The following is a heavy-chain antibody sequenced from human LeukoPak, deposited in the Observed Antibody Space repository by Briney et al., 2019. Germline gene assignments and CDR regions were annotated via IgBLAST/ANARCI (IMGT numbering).Heavy chain of an antibody. J-gene: IGHJ6*03. D-gene: IGHD1-20*01. CDR1: GGTFSSCA. CDR2: IIPIFGTA. CDR3: ARDRTLSITGTPFPLYYHYMDV. V-gene: IGHV1-69*13. Sequence: GASVKVSCKASGGTFSSCAISWVRQAPGQGREWMGGIIPIFGTANYAQKFQGRVTITADESTSTAYMELSSLRSEDTAVYYCARDRTLSITGTPFPLYYHYMDVWGKGTTVTVSS.